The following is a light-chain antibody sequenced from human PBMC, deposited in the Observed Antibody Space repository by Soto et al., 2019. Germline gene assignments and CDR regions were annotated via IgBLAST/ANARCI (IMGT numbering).Light chain of an antibody. CDR3: MQDLRTPLT. V-gene: IGKV2-28*01. CDR1: QSLLHSDGYNY. CDR2: LGS. Sequence: DIVMTQSPLSLPVTPGEPASISCRSSQSLLHSDGYNYLDWFLQRPGQSPQLLIYLGSSRASGVPDRFSGSGSGTDFTLKISRVEAEDFGVYYCMQDLRTPLTFGGGTKVDIK. J-gene: IGKJ4*01.